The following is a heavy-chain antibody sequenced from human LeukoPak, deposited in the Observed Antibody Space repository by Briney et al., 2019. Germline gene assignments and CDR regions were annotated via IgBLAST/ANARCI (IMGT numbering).Heavy chain of an antibody. D-gene: IGHD6-13*01. Sequence: PGGSLRLSCAASGFTFSSYAMSWVRQAPGKGLEWVSAISGSGGSTYYADSVKGRFTISRDNSKNTLYLQMNSLRAEDTAVYYCAKDRLSYSSSWSGYFDYWGQGTLVTVSS. CDR3: AKDRLSYSSSWSGYFDY. J-gene: IGHJ4*02. CDR2: ISGSGGST. CDR1: GFTFSSYA. V-gene: IGHV3-23*01.